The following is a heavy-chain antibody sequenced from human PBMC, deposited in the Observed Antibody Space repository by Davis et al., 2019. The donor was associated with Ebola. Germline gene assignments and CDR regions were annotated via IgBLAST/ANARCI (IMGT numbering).Heavy chain of an antibody. CDR1: GGSFSGYY. Sequence: PSETLSLTCAVYGGSFSGYYWSWIRQPPGKGLEWIGEINHSGSTNYNPSLKSRVTISVDTSKNQFSLKLSSVTAADTAVYYCARIEARGALVRDYWGQGTLVTVSS. CDR2: INHSGST. J-gene: IGHJ4*02. CDR3: ARIEARGALVRDY. V-gene: IGHV4-34*01. D-gene: IGHD6-6*01.